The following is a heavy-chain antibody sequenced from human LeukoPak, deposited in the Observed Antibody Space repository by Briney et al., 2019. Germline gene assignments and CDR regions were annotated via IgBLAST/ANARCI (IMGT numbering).Heavy chain of an antibody. CDR1: GFTFSSYA. CDR3: ARDRAMDV. Sequence: GGSLRLSCAASGFTFSSYAMSWVRQAPGKGLEWVSAISGSGGSTYYADSVKGRFTISRDNAKNSPYLQMNSLRAEDTALYHCARDRAMDVWGKGTTVTVSS. CDR2: ISGSGGST. J-gene: IGHJ6*03. V-gene: IGHV3-23*01. D-gene: IGHD3-10*01.